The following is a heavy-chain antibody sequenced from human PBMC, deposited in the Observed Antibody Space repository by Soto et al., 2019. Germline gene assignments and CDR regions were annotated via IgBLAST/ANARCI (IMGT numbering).Heavy chain of an antibody. D-gene: IGHD2-21*01. CDR3: ARDKIPGLVDY. V-gene: IGHV4-34*01. CDR2: INHSGST. J-gene: IGHJ4*02. CDR1: GGSFSGYY. Sequence: QVQLQQWGAGLLKPSETLSLTCAVYGGSFSGYYWTWIRQPPGTGLEWIGEINHSGSTNYNPSLKSRVTISVDTSKNQFSLKLTSVTAAYTAVYYCARDKIPGLVDYWGQGTLVTVSS.